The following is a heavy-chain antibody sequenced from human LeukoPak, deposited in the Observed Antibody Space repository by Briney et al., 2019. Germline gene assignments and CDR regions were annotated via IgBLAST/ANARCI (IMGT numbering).Heavy chain of an antibody. D-gene: IGHD5-18*01. CDR2: INTNTGNP. CDR1: GYTFTSYA. CDR3: ARVGNTAMVTLFDY. V-gene: IGHV7-4-1*02. J-gene: IGHJ4*02. Sequence: GASVKVSCKASGYTFTSYAMNWVRQAPGQGLEWMGWINTNTGNPTYAQGFTGRFVFSLDTSVSTAYLQISSLKAEDTAVYYCARVGNTAMVTLFDYWGQGTLVTVSS.